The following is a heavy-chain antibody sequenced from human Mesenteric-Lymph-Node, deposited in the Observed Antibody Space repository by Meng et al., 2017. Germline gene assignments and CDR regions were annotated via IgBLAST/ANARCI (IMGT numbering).Heavy chain of an antibody. CDR2: IKQDGSEK. D-gene: IGHD3-10*01. CDR3: ARERNYYGSGSYWPGAFDI. CDR1: GFTFSSYW. V-gene: IGHV3-7*01. Sequence: GESLKISCAASGFTFSSYWMSWVRQAPGKGLEWVANIKQDGSEKYYVDSVKGRFTISRDNAKNSLYLQMNSLRAEDTAVYYCARERNYYGSGSYWPGAFDIWGQGTMVT. J-gene: IGHJ3*02.